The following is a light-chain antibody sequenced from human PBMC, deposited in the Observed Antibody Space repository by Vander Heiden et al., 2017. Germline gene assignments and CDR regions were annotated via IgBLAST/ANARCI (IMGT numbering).Light chain of an antibody. J-gene: IGKJ1*01. CDR3: QQYSTYPQT. CDR1: QDIRNS. V-gene: IGKV1-16*01. CDR2: GAS. Sequence: EIQMTQTPSPLSAFVGDTVTITFRASQDIRNSLAWFQQRPGKAPKSLIYGASNLQSGVPSRFSGSGSGTDFTLTISSLQPEDSAAYYCQQYSTYPQTFGQGTKVEIK.